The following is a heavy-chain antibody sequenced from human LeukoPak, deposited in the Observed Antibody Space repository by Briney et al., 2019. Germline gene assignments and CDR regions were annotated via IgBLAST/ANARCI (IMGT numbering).Heavy chain of an antibody. D-gene: IGHD1/OR15-1a*01. V-gene: IGHV1-18*01. CDR3: ARGGTLEQPANWFDP. Sequence: ASVRLSCKASGDTFTSYGITWGRQGPGQGLEWMVCISAYNGNTNYAPKLQGRFTMTTDPSTSTAYMELRGLRPDATAVYYCARGGTLEQPANWFDPWGQGTLFPVSS. CDR1: GDTFTSYG. J-gene: IGHJ5*02. CDR2: ISAYNGNT.